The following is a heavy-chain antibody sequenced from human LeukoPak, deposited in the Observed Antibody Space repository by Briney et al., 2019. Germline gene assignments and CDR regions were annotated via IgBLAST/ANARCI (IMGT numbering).Heavy chain of an antibody. V-gene: IGHV3-7*01. CDR2: IKEDGSES. Sequence: GGSLRLSCAASGFTFSNYWMSWVRQAPGKGLEWVASIKEDGSESHYVGSVKGRFTISRDNAKKSLYLQMNSLRVEDTAVYFCARDRYFGAWGQGTLTTVSS. CDR3: ARDRYFGA. CDR1: GFTFSNYW. J-gene: IGHJ1*01. D-gene: IGHD3-10*01.